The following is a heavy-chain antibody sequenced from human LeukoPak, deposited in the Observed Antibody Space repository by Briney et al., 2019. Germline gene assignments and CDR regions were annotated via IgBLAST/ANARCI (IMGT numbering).Heavy chain of an antibody. V-gene: IGHV1-2*02. Sequence: ASVKVSCKASGYTFTVYYIHWVRQAPGQGLEWMGWIDPNGGGTKYVQKFQGRVTMTRDTSISTAYMELSSLRSEDTAVYYCARGYCSGGSCYGQFDPWGQGTLVTVSS. CDR1: GYTFTVYY. D-gene: IGHD2-15*01. J-gene: IGHJ5*02. CDR2: IDPNGGGT. CDR3: ARGYCSGGSCYGQFDP.